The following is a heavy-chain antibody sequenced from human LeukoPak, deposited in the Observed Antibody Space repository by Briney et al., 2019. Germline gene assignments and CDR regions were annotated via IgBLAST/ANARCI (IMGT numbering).Heavy chain of an antibody. CDR3: ARDGALLWFGELYYFDY. J-gene: IGHJ4*02. V-gene: IGHV3-11*01. Sequence: GGSLRLSCAASGFTFRYYAMHWVRQAPGKGLEWVSYISSSGSTIYYADSVKGRFTISRDNAKNSLYLQMNSLRAEDTAVYYCARDGALLWFGELYYFDYWGQGTLVTVSS. CDR2: ISSSGSTI. D-gene: IGHD3-10*01. CDR1: GFTFRYYA.